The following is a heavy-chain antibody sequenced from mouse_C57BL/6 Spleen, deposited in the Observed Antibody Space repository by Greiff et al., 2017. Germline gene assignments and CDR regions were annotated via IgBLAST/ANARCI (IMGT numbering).Heavy chain of an antibody. CDR1: GFTFSDYG. D-gene: IGHD2-4*01. V-gene: IGHV5-17*01. CDR2: ISSGSSTI. CDR3: ARTPIYYDYWYFDV. J-gene: IGHJ1*03. Sequence: EVHLVESGGGLVKPGGSLKLSCAASGFTFSDYGMHWVRQAPEKGLEWVAYISSGSSTIYYADTVKGRFTISRDNAKNTLFLQMTSLRSEDTAMYYCARTPIYYDYWYFDVWGTGTTVTVSS.